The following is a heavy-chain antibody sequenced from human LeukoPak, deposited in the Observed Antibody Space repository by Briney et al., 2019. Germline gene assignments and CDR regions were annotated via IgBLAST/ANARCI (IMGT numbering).Heavy chain of an antibody. CDR1: GFTFSSYA. V-gene: IGHV3-23*01. CDR2: ISGSGGST. D-gene: IGHD1-26*01. CDR3: AKVTGSYSMFGY. J-gene: IGHJ4*02. Sequence: PGGSLRLSCAASGFTFSSYAMSWVRQAPGKGLQWVSAISGSGGSTYYADSVKGRFTISRDNSKNTLYLQMNSLRAEDTAVYYCAKVTGSYSMFGYWGQGTLVTVSS.